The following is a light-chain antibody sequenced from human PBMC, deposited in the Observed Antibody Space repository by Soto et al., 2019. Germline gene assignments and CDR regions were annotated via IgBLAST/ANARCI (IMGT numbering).Light chain of an antibody. CDR1: QSVGRN. J-gene: IGKJ1*01. CDR2: GAS. Sequence: EIVMTQSPAILSVSPGERATLSCRASQSVGRNIAWYQQKPGQAPRLLIHGASTRATGIPARVSGSGSGTEFPLTISSLQSEDFAVYYCQQYNNWPTWSFGQGTKVEVK. V-gene: IGKV3-15*01. CDR3: QQYNNWPTWS.